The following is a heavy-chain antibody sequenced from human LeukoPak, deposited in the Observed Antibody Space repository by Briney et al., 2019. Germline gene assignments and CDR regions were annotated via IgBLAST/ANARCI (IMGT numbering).Heavy chain of an antibody. CDR2: ISGSGGST. CDR3: AKGHSRHWGGYSSSPLQYEPYYYYYMDV. CDR1: GFTFSSYA. D-gene: IGHD6-6*01. J-gene: IGHJ6*03. Sequence: GGSLRLSCAASGFTFSSYAMSWVRQAPGKGLEWVSAISGSGGSTYYADSVKGRFTISRDNSKNTLYLQMNSLRAEDTAVYYCAKGHSRHWGGYSSSPLQYEPYYYYYMDVWGKGTTVTVSS. V-gene: IGHV3-23*01.